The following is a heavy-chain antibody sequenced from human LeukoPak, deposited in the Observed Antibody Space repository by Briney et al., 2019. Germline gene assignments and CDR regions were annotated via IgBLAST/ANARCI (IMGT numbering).Heavy chain of an antibody. CDR3: ARGDMRSSGSLRTFDL. CDR1: GYTFTGYY. CDR2: INPNSGGT. D-gene: IGHD3-22*01. Sequence: ASVKVSCKASGYTFTGYYMHWVRQAPGQGLEWMGWINPNSGGTNYAQKFQGRVTMTRDTSISTAYMELSRLKSEDTALYFCARGDMRSSGSLRTFDLWGQGTLVTVSS. V-gene: IGHV1-2*02. J-gene: IGHJ4*02.